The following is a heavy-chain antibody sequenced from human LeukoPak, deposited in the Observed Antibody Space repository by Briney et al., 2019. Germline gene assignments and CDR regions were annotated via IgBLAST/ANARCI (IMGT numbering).Heavy chain of an antibody. Sequence: GWSLRLSCAASGFTLSNTFMNWVRQAPGKGLEWVAVIYRVGTTYYFGAVKGRFTISRDNSKDTLYLQMNSLRAEDTAVYYCARGSGWLDRWGQGTLVTVSS. CDR2: IYRVGTT. CDR3: ARGSGWLDR. J-gene: IGHJ5*02. V-gene: IGHV3-53*01. D-gene: IGHD6-19*01. CDR1: GFTLSNTF.